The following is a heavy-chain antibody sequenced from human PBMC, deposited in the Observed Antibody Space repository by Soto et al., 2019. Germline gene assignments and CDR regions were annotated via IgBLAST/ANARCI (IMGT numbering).Heavy chain of an antibody. CDR1: GGSISSSNW. J-gene: IGHJ5*02. V-gene: IGHV4-4*02. CDR3: ARGTTKKVVVAATLLGFDP. CDR2: IYHSGST. D-gene: IGHD2-15*01. Sequence: QVQLQESGPGLVKPSGTLSLTCAVSGGSISSSNWWSWVRQPPGKGLEWIGEIYHSGSTNYNPSLKGRVTISVDKAKNQFSLKLSSVTAADTAVYYCARGTTKKVVVAATLLGFDPWGQGTLVTVSS.